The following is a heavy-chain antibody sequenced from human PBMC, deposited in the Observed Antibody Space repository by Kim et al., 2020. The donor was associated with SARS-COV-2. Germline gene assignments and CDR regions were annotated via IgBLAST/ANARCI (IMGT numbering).Heavy chain of an antibody. CDR3: ARGRSY. V-gene: IGHV4-34*01. Sequence: SETLSLTCAVYGGSFSGYYWSWIRQPPGKGLEWIGEINHSGSTNYNPSLKSRVTISVDTSKNQFSLKLSSVTAADTAVYYCARGRSYWGQGTLVTVSS. CDR2: INHSGST. J-gene: IGHJ4*02. CDR1: GGSFSGYY.